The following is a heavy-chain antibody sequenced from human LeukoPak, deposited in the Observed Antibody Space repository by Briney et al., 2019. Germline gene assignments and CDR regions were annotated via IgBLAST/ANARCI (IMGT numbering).Heavy chain of an antibody. V-gene: IGHV3-30-3*01. CDR1: GFTFSSYA. CDR3: ARDLGTYYYGMDV. J-gene: IGHJ6*02. D-gene: IGHD1-14*01. Sequence: QAGGSLRLSCAASGFTFSSYAMHWVRQAPGKGLEWVAVISYDGSNKYYADSVKGRFTISRDNSKNTLYLQMNSLRAEDTAVYYCARDLGTYYYGMDVWGQGTTVTFSS. CDR2: ISYDGSNK.